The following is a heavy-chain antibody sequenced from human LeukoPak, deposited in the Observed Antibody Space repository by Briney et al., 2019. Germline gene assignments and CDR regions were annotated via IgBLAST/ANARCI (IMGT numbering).Heavy chain of an antibody. V-gene: IGHV1-2*02. CDR1: GYTFTGYY. Sequence: GASVTVSCKASGYTFTGYYMHWVRQAPGQGLEWMGWINPNSGGTNYAQKFQGRVTMTRDTSISTAYMELSRLRSDDTAVYYCARAAGYYYYGMDVWGQGTTVTVSS. J-gene: IGHJ6*02. CDR2: INPNSGGT. CDR3: ARAAGYYYYGMDV.